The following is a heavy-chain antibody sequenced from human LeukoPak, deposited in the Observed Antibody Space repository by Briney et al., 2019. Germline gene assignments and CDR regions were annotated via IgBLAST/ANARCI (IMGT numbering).Heavy chain of an antibody. CDR3: ARVYTGNRWHFDY. D-gene: IGHD2-2*02. Sequence: GVSLRLSCAASGFTFSTYWMSWVRQAPGKGLECVANIKRDGSEKYYVDSVKGRFTIFRDDAKSSLYLQMNSLRGEDTAVYFCARVYTGNRWHFDYWGQGTLVTVSS. V-gene: IGHV3-7*03. CDR1: GFTFSTYW. CDR2: IKRDGSEK. J-gene: IGHJ4*02.